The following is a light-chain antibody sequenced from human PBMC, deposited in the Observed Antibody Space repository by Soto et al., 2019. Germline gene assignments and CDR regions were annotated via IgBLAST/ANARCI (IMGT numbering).Light chain of an antibody. Sequence: IVMTQSPATLSVSPGDRATLYCRASQSVRDRYLAWYQQKPGQAPSXLIYDTSTRETGVPDRFIGSGAGTDFALSISRVEPEDVAIDFCQQYGSSPGTFGQGTKVDIK. CDR1: QSVRDRY. CDR3: QQYGSSPGT. V-gene: IGKV3-20*01. CDR2: DTS. J-gene: IGKJ1*01.